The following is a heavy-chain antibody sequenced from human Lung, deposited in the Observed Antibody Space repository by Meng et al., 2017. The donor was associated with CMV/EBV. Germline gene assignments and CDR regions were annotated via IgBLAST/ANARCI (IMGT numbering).Heavy chain of an antibody. CDR2: IKHDGSEE. Sequence: GASXKISWAASGFTFRTSWMSWVRQAPGRGLEWVANIKHDGSEEYYVDSLTGRFTISRDNAKNSLYLQMNSLRAEDTALYYCARDPGFGALDFWGQGTLVTVSS. J-gene: IGHJ4*02. V-gene: IGHV3-7*01. CDR3: ARDPGFGALDF. D-gene: IGHD3-10*01. CDR1: GFTFRTSW.